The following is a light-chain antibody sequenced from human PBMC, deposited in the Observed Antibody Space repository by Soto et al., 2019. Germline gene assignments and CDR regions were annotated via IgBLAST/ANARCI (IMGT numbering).Light chain of an antibody. J-gene: IGLJ2*01. CDR3: SSYTSSSTYVV. Sequence: QSAPTQPASVSGSPGQSITISCTGTSSDVGGYNYVSWYQQHPGKAPKLMIYDVSNRPSGVSNRFSGSKSGNTASLTISGLQAEDEAAYYCSSYTSSSTYVVFGGGTKLTVL. V-gene: IGLV2-14*01. CDR2: DVS. CDR1: SSDVGGYNY.